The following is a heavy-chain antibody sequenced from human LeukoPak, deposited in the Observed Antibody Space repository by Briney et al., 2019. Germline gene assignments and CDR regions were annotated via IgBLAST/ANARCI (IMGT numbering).Heavy chain of an antibody. CDR1: GDSISNNIW. V-gene: IGHV4-4*03. J-gene: IGHJ4*02. CDR2: IFHSGST. Sequence: PPETQSLTCTVSGDSISNNIWWSWVRQPPGKGLEWIGEIFHSGSTNYNPSLKSRVTISLDKSKNQVALRVDSLTAADTAVYYCAKNAWYCLDYWGQGTLVTVSS. CDR3: AKNAWYCLDY. D-gene: IGHD6-13*01.